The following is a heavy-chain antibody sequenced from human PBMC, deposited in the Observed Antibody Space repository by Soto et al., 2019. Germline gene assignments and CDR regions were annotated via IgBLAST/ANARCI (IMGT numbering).Heavy chain of an antibody. CDR1: GFILSTYG. CDR2: ISHDGNAQ. Sequence: PGGSLRLSCAASGFILSTYGMHWVRQAPGKGLEWVAMISHDGNAQYYVDSVKGRFSVSRDTSKNTLHLHMNSLRSEDTGLYYCARDHGPSNWYNWFHPWGQGTLVTVSS. V-gene: IGHV3-30*03. J-gene: IGHJ5*02. D-gene: IGHD2-2*01. CDR3: ARDHGPSNWYNWFHP.